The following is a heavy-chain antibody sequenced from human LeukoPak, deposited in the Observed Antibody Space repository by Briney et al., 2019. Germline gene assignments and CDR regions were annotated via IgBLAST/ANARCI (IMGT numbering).Heavy chain of an antibody. Sequence: GGSLRLSCVASGFTFGKYWMSWVRQAPGKGLEWVANIKLDGSEKNYVDSVKGRFTISRDNTKNSLYLQMNSLRAEDAAVYYCAKESGRYYGSGFCDYWGQGTLVTVSS. CDR3: AKESGRYYGSGFCDY. J-gene: IGHJ4*02. CDR2: IKLDGSEK. V-gene: IGHV3-7*03. CDR1: GFTFGKYW. D-gene: IGHD3-10*01.